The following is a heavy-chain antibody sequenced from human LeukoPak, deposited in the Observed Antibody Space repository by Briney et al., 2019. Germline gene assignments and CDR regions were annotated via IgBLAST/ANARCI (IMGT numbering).Heavy chain of an antibody. V-gene: IGHV1-2*02. Sequence: ASVKVSCKASGYTFTGYYMHWVRQAPGQGLEWMGWINPNSGGTNYAQQFQGRVTMTRDTSISTAYMELSRLRSDDTAVYYCAREALSLDTAMVLYFDYWGQGTLVTVSS. D-gene: IGHD5-18*01. CDR1: GYTFTGYY. CDR3: AREALSLDTAMVLYFDY. CDR2: INPNSGGT. J-gene: IGHJ4*02.